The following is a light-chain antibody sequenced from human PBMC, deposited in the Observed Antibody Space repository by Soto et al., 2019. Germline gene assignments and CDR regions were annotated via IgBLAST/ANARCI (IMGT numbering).Light chain of an antibody. CDR2: EVN. Sequence: QSALTQPASVSGSPGQSITISCPGTSSDVGGYNYVSWYQQHPGNAPRLMIYEVNNRPSGVPNRFSGSKSGNTASLTIPGLQAEDEGDYYCSSKTSSRTPFVFGTGTKVTVL. J-gene: IGLJ1*01. V-gene: IGLV2-14*01. CDR1: SSDVGGYNY. CDR3: SSKTSSRTPFV.